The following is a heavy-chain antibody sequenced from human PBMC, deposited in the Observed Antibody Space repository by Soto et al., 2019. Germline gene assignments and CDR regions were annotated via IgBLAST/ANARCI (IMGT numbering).Heavy chain of an antibody. J-gene: IGHJ4*02. V-gene: IGHV4-34*01. D-gene: IGHD3-10*01. Sequence: VQLQQWGAGLLKPSETLSLTCAVYGGSFSGYYWSWIRQPPGKGLEWIGEINHSGSTNYNPSLKSRVTISVDTSKNQFSLKLSSVTAADTAVYYCARRTVTNGANFDYWGQGTLVTVSS. CDR3: ARRTVTNGANFDY. CDR2: INHSGST. CDR1: GGSFSGYY.